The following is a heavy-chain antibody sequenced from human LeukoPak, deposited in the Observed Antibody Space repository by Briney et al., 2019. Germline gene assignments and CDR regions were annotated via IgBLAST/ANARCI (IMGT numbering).Heavy chain of an antibody. Sequence: SETLSLACTVSGYSISSGYYWGWIRQPPGKGLEWIGSIYHSGSTYYNPSLKSRVTISVDTSKNQFSLKLSSVSAADTAVYYCARGLNYYGSGNYFSYYMDVWGKGTTVTVSS. J-gene: IGHJ6*03. CDR1: GYSISSGYY. CDR2: IYHSGST. V-gene: IGHV4-38-2*02. D-gene: IGHD3-10*01. CDR3: ARGLNYYGSGNYFSYYMDV.